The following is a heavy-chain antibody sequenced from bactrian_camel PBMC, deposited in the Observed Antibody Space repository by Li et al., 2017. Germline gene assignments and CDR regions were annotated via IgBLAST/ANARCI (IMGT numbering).Heavy chain of an antibody. CDR2: INSRGGSA. CDR3: NTCDTCPEDRCH. Sequence: VQLVESGGGLVQPGGSLRLSCAASGFTFSSYAMSWVRQAPGKGLEWVSAINSRGGSAYYADSVKGRFTISQDNAKNTVYLQMNNMKPEDAAMYYCNTCDTCPEDRCHCGQGTQVTVS. CDR1: GFTFSSYA. V-gene: IGHV3S40*01. J-gene: IGHJ4*01. D-gene: IGHD1*01.